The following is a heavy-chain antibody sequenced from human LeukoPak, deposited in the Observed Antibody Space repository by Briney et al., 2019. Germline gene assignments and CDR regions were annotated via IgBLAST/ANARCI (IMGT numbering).Heavy chain of an antibody. D-gene: IGHD3-10*01. CDR3: ANDDARGFGEPSPYDY. Sequence: GGSLRLSCVASGFAFRNYGMHWVRQAPGKGLEWVAVISYDGINTHYADSVKGRFTISKDNSRNTLYLQLNSLRPEDTAVYYCANDDARGFGEPSPYDYWGQGTRVIVSS. V-gene: IGHV3-30*18. CDR2: ISYDGINT. J-gene: IGHJ4*02. CDR1: GFAFRNYG.